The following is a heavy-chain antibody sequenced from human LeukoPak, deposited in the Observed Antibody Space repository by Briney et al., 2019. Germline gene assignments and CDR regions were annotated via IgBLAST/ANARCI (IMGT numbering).Heavy chain of an antibody. J-gene: IGHJ5*02. Sequence: ASVKVSCKASGYTFTSYGISWVRQAPGQGLEWMGWISAYNGNTNYAQKLQGRVTMTTDTSTSTAYMELSSLRSEDTAVYYCATGGGYSGSYYGRKNWFDPWGQGTLVTVSS. CDR1: GYTFTSYG. D-gene: IGHD1-26*01. CDR2: ISAYNGNT. V-gene: IGHV1-18*01. CDR3: ATGGGYSGSYYGRKNWFDP.